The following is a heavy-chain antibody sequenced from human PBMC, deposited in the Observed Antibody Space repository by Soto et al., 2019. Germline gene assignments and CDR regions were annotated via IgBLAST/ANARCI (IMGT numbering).Heavy chain of an antibody. CDR3: ARTRAGWFVP. CDR1: GGSISSGGYS. Sequence: SETLSLTCAVSGGSISSGGYSWSWIRQPPGKGLEWIGYIYYSGSTNYNPSLKSRVTISVDTSKNQFSLKLSSVTAADTAVYYCARTRAGWFVPWGPGTLVTVFS. CDR2: IYYSGST. J-gene: IGHJ5*02. V-gene: IGHV4-30-2*01.